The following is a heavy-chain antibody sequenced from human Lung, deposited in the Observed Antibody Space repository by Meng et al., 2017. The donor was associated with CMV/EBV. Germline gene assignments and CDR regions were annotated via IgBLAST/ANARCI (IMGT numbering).Heavy chain of an antibody. J-gene: IGHJ4*02. Sequence: SXKISXAPSGFTFSDEYMSWIRQAPGKGLEWVSYITSSGDRKYYADSVKGRFTISRDNAKNSLYLQLNSLRAEDTAVYFCARITGSSWLSFYFDYWGQGTXVTVSS. D-gene: IGHD6-13*01. CDR1: GFTFSDEY. CDR3: ARITGSSWLSFYFDY. CDR2: ITSSGDRK. V-gene: IGHV3-11*01.